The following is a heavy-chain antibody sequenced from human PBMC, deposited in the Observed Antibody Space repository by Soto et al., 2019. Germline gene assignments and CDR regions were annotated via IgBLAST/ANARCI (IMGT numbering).Heavy chain of an antibody. CDR1: GFTFSSYA. Sequence: EVQLVESGGGLVQPGGSLRLSCAASGFTFSSYAMHWVRQAPGKGLEYVSAISSNGGSTYYANSVKGRFTISRDNSKNTLYLQMGSLRAEDMAVYYCARYCSSTSCYEGMDVWGQGTTVTVSS. CDR2: ISSNGGST. V-gene: IGHV3-64*01. D-gene: IGHD2-2*01. J-gene: IGHJ6*02. CDR3: ARYCSSTSCYEGMDV.